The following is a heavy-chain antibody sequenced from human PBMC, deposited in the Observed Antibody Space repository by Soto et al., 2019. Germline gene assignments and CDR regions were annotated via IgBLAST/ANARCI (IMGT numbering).Heavy chain of an antibody. CDR1: GDSISSDAYY. V-gene: IGHV4-30-4*01. Sequence: SETLSLTCTVSGDSISSDAYYWSWIRQPPGKGLEWIGNIYYRGITYYNPSLKSRVSISVDTSNNQFSLKLSSVVAADTAVYYCXRGPRGYIGYDYPHFDYWGPGALVTVSS. CDR2: IYYRGIT. D-gene: IGHD5-12*01. CDR3: XRGPRGYIGYDYPHFDY. J-gene: IGHJ4*02.